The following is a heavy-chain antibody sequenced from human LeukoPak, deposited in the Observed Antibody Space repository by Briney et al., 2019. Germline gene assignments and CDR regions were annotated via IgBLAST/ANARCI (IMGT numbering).Heavy chain of an antibody. CDR3: ARDLIRRITMVRGALGY. V-gene: IGHV1-2*02. CDR2: INLNSGGT. Sequence: GASVTVSCKASGYTFTGYYMHWVRQAPGQGLEWMGWINLNSGGTNYAQKFQGRVTMTRDTSISTAYMELSRLRSDDTAVYYCARDLIRRITMVRGALGYWGQGTLVTVSS. CDR1: GYTFTGYY. J-gene: IGHJ4*02. D-gene: IGHD3-10*01.